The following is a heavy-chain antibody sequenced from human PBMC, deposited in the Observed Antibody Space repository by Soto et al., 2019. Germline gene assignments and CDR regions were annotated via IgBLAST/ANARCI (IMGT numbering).Heavy chain of an antibody. CDR1: GFTVSVID. CDR2: IGRIGET. CDR3: VRRYCTGGDCPGIGFDY. D-gene: IGHD2-8*02. Sequence: PGGSLRLSFAVSGFTVSVIDIHGVRQATGKGLEWVSGIGRIGETYYSGSVKGRFTVSRESAKNSLYLQMNSLRAGDTAVYYCVRRYCTGGDCPGIGFDYWGQGSLVTVSS. V-gene: IGHV3-13*01. J-gene: IGHJ4*02.